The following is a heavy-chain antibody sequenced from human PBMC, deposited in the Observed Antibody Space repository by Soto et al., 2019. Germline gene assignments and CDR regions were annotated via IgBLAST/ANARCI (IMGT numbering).Heavy chain of an antibody. J-gene: IGHJ4*02. V-gene: IGHV1-18*01. CDR1: GYTFTSYG. Sequence: QVQLVQSGAEVKKPGASVKVSCKASGYTFTSYGISWVRQAPGQGLEWMGWISAYNGNTNYAQKLQGRVTMTTDTSTSTADMERGSLRSDDTAVYYCAREGGIAAAGRDSGFDYWGQGTLVTVSS. CDR3: AREGGIAAAGRDSGFDY. D-gene: IGHD6-13*01. CDR2: ISAYNGNT.